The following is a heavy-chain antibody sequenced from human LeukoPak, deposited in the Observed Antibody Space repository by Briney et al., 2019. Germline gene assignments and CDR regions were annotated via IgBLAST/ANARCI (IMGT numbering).Heavy chain of an antibody. V-gene: IGHV3-7*01. CDR3: ARDLIVGATHLDY. J-gene: IGHJ4*02. CDR1: GFTFSSYW. Sequence: GGSLRLSCAASGFTFSSYWMSWVRQAPGKGLEWGANIKQDGSEKYYVDSVKGRFTISRDNAKNSLYLQMNSLRAEDTAVYYCARDLIVGATHLDYWGQGTLVTVSS. CDR2: IKQDGSEK. D-gene: IGHD1-26*01.